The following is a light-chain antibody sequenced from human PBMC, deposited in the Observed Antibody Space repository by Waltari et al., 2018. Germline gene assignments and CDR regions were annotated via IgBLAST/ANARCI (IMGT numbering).Light chain of an antibody. CDR2: VAS. CDR3: QQSYTTAYT. CDR1: QSISSS. J-gene: IGKJ2*01. V-gene: IGKV1-39*01. Sequence: IQMTQSPSSLSASVGDRVTITCRASQSISSSLNWYQQIPGKAPKLLIYVASTLQSAVPSRFTGSGSGTDFSLTITSLQPEDFATYYCQQSYTTAYTFGQGTKLEIK.